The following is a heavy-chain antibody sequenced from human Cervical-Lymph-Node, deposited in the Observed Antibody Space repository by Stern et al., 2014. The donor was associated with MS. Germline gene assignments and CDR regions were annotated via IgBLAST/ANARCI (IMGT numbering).Heavy chain of an antibody. CDR2: MHPGASDT. V-gene: IGHV5-51*01. CDR3: ARGREYAYTTLDF. J-gene: IGHJ4*02. CDR1: GYTFTDYW. Sequence: EVQLVQSGAEVRKPGESLKISCKGSGYTFTDYWIAWVRHMPEKGLEWMGIMHPGASDTRYSPSFQGQVTISADKSINTVFLQWRSLKSSDTALYFCARGREYAYTTLDFWGQGTPVIVSS. D-gene: IGHD1-26*01.